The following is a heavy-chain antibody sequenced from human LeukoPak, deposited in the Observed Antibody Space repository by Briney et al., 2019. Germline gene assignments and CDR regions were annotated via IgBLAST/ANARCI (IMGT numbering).Heavy chain of an antibody. J-gene: IGHJ5*02. CDR2: IKSQGGGGTR. Sequence: GGSLRLSCEVYGLIFRDAWVSWVRQAPGKGLDWVGRIKSQGGGGTRDYGAPVKGRFSISRDDSRNTIYLQMKSLKTEDTGIYYCTHISSVPDRFTSWGQGTLVTVSS. CDR1: GLIFRDAW. D-gene: IGHD2-21*01. CDR3: THISSVPDRFTS. V-gene: IGHV3-15*01.